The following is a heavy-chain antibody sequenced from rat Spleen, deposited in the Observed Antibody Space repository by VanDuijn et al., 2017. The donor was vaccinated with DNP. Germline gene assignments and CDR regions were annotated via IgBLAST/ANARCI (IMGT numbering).Heavy chain of an antibody. CDR1: GFTFSDYY. CDR3: ATHTYYGYNLFAY. D-gene: IGHD1-9*01. CDR2: IRYDGGST. J-gene: IGHJ3*01. V-gene: IGHV5-20*01. Sequence: EVQLVESGGGLVQPGRSLKLSCAASGFTFSDYYMAWVRQAPTKGLELVSYIRYDGGSTYYGDSVKGRFTISRDNAKSTLYLQMDSLRSEDTATYYCATHTYYGYNLFAYWGQGTLVTVSS.